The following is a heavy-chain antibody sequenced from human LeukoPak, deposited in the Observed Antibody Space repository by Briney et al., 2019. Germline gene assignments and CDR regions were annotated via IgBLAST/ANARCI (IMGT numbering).Heavy chain of an antibody. Sequence: GASVEVSCKASGYTFTSYGISWVRQAPGQGLEWMGWISAYNGNTNYAQKLQGRVTMTTDTSTSTAYMELRSLRPDDTAVYYCARDSSKIAVASTFDYWGQGTLVTVSS. V-gene: IGHV1-18*01. CDR2: ISAYNGNT. D-gene: IGHD6-19*01. J-gene: IGHJ4*02. CDR3: ARDSSKIAVASTFDY. CDR1: GYTFTSYG.